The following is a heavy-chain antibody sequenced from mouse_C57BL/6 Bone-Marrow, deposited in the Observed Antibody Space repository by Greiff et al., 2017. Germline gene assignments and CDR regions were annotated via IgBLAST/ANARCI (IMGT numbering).Heavy chain of an antibody. J-gene: IGHJ3*01. Sequence: QVQLKQSGPELVKPGASVKISCKASGYAFSSSWMNWVKQRPGKGLEWIGRIYPGDGDTNYNGKFKGKATLTADKSSSTAYMQLSSLTSEDSAVYFCARRGTTVEDWGQGTLVTVSA. V-gene: IGHV1-82*01. CDR2: IYPGDGDT. D-gene: IGHD1-1*01. CDR1: GYAFSSSW. CDR3: ARRGTTVED.